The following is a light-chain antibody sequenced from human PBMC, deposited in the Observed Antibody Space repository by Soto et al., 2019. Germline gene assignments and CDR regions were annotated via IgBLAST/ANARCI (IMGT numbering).Light chain of an antibody. Sequence: EVVLTQSPATLCMSPGERVTLSCRASQSVSTFVAWYQHKPGQAPRPVIYDTFKRAPGVPDRFSGGGSGTDFSLTISSLEPEDFAVYYCQQRARWPMPFGQGTRLELK. V-gene: IGKV3-11*01. CDR3: QQRARWPMP. J-gene: IGKJ5*01. CDR2: DTF. CDR1: QSVSTF.